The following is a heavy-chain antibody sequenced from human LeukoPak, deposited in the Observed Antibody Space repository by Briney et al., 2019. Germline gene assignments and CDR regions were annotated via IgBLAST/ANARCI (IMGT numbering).Heavy chain of an antibody. Sequence: GGSLRLSCAASGFTFSSYAMRWVRQAAGKGPEWVSTISAAGGSIWYADSVKGRFTISRDNSRNTLYLQMSSLRAEDTAVYSCAKAFDALYWGSSHFSYYFDFWGQGTPVTVSS. V-gene: IGHV3-23*01. J-gene: IGHJ4*02. CDR3: AKAFDALYWGSSHFSYYFDF. CDR1: GFTFSSYA. D-gene: IGHD3-16*01. CDR2: ISAAGGSI.